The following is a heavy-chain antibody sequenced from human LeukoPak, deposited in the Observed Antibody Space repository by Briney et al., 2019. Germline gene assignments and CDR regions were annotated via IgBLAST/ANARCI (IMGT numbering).Heavy chain of an antibody. D-gene: IGHD3-22*01. Sequence: PGGSLRLSCAASGFTFSSYAMSWVRQAPGKGLEWVSVIYSGGSTYYADSVKGRFTISRDNSKNTLYLQMNSLRAEDTAVYYCARDPYFYYYDSPPFDYWGQGTLVTVSS. CDR2: IYSGGST. V-gene: IGHV3-66*02. J-gene: IGHJ4*02. CDR1: GFTFSSYA. CDR3: ARDPYFYYYDSPPFDY.